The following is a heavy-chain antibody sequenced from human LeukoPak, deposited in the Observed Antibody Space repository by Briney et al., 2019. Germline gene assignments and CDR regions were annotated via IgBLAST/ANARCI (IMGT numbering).Heavy chain of an antibody. CDR2: IYHSGST. J-gene: IGHJ5*02. CDR3: ARGGYDFWSGYSFWCDP. CDR1: GYSISSGYY. D-gene: IGHD3-3*01. V-gene: IGHV4-38-2*02. Sequence: SETLSLTCTVSGYSISSGYYWGWIRQPPGKGLEWIGSIYHSGSTYYNPSLKSRVTISVDTSKNQFSLKLSSVTAADTAVYYCARGGYDFWSGYSFWCDPWGQGTLVTVSS.